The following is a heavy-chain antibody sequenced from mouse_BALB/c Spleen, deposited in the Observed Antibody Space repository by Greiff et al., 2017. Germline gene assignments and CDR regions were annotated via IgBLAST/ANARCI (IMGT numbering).Heavy chain of an antibody. CDR3: ARGREMDY. Sequence: EVQGVESGGGLVKPGGSLKLSCAASGFTFSDYYMYWVRQTPEKRLEWVATISDGGSYTYYPDSVKGRFTISRDNAKNNLYLQMSSLKSEDTAMYYCARGREMDYWGQGTSVTVSS. J-gene: IGHJ4*01. CDR2: ISDGGSYT. V-gene: IGHV5-4*02. CDR1: GFTFSDYY.